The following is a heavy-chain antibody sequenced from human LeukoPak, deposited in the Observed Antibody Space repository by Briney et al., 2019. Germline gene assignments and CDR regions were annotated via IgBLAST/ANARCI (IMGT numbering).Heavy chain of an antibody. Sequence: PSETLSLTCTVSGGSISTYYWSWIRQPPGKGLEWNGYIYYSGSTNYNPSLKSRVTISVDTSKNQFSLKLSSVTAADTAVYYCARELLTHDGYSSNSFDFWGQGTLVTVSS. D-gene: IGHD6-13*01. V-gene: IGHV4-59*01. CDR3: ARELLTHDGYSSNSFDF. J-gene: IGHJ4*02. CDR1: GGSISTYY. CDR2: IYYSGST.